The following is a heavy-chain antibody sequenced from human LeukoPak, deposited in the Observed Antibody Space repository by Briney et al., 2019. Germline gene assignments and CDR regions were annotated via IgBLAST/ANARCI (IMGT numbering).Heavy chain of an antibody. J-gene: IGHJ4*02. CDR1: GGSLGGHY. CDR3: ARFSWGCSTASCYLTN. CDR2: IYYTGTT. Sequence: SETLSLTRTVGGGSLGGHYWGWIRQPPGKGLELVGHIYYTGTTFYNPSLNSRVTITLDTSRNQFSLRLTSVIAADTAVYYCARFSWGCSTASCYLTNWGQGALVTVSS. V-gene: IGHV4-59*11. D-gene: IGHD2-2*01.